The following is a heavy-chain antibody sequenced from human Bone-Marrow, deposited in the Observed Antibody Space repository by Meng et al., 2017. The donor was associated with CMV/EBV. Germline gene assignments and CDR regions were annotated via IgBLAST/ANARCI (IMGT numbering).Heavy chain of an antibody. CDR1: GFTFSSYS. CDR3: AREARYCSSTSCLGRYFQH. CDR2: ISSSSSYI. J-gene: IGHJ1*01. Sequence: GGSLRLSCAASGFTFSSYSMNWVRQAPGKGLEWVSSISSSSSYIYYADSVKGRFTISRDNAKNSLYLQMNSLRAEDTAVYYCAREARYCSSTSCLGRYFQHWGQGTLVTVSS. V-gene: IGHV3-21*01. D-gene: IGHD2-2*01.